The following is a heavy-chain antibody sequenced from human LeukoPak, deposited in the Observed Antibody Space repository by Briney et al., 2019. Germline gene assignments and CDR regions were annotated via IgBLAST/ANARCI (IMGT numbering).Heavy chain of an antibody. CDR1: GYSFTSNW. D-gene: IGHD3-10*01. J-gene: IGHJ4*02. V-gene: IGHV5-10-1*01. CDR2: IVPSDSYT. Sequence: KHGESLKISCKGSGYSFTSNWITWVRQMPGKGLEWMGRIVPSDSYTYYSPSFQGHVTISADKSISTAYLQWSSLKASDTAMYYCARQDGSGIYYFDYWGQGTLVTVSS. CDR3: ARQDGSGIYYFDY.